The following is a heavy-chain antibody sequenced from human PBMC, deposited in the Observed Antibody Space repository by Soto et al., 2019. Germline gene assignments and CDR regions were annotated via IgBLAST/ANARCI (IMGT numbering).Heavy chain of an antibody. CDR3: ATTYCSGGYCFSSEY. J-gene: IGHJ4*02. CDR2: ITSDSSDI. CDR1: GITCRSYS. D-gene: IGHD2-15*01. Sequence: GGSLRLSCAASGITCRSYSMSWVRQAPGKGLEWVASITSDSSDIYYEDSVKGRFTIFRDNGENSLYLQMTSLGAEDTGVYYCATTYCSGGYCFSSEYWGQGVLVTVSS. V-gene: IGHV3-21*01.